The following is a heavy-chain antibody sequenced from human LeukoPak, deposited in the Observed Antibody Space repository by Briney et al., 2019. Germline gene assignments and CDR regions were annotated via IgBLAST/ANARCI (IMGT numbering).Heavy chain of an antibody. D-gene: IGHD1-20*01. CDR2: ISSSSSTI. CDR3: ARDGLTGTDY. V-gene: IGHV3-48*01. CDR1: GFTFRSYS. Sequence: QAGGSLRLSCAASGFTFRSYSMNWVRQAPGKGLEWVSYISSSSSTIYYADSVKGRFAISRDNAKNSLYLQMNSLRAEDTAVYYCARDGLTGTDYWGQGTLVTVSS. J-gene: IGHJ4*02.